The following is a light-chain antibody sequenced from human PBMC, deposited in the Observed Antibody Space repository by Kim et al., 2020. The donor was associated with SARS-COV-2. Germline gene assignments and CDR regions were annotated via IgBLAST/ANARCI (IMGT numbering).Light chain of an antibody. J-gene: IGLJ2*01. CDR1: SIRSYY. CDR2: GKN. Sequence: ALGQTVRITRPGDSIRSYYASWDQQKPGQAPVLVIYGKNNRPSGIPDRFSGSSSGNTASLTITGAQAEDEADYYCNSRDSSGNHVVFGGGTQLTVL. CDR3: NSRDSSGNHVV. V-gene: IGLV3-19*01.